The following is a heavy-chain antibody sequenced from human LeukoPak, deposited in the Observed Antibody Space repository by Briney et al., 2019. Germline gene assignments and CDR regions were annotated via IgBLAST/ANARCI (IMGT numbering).Heavy chain of an antibody. J-gene: IGHJ4*02. CDR3: AREYYYDSSGYYGY. V-gene: IGHV1-69*04. CDR1: GGTFSSYA. Sequence: ASVKVSCKASGGTFSSYAISWVRQAPGQGREWMGRIIPILGIANYAQKFQGRVTITADKSTSTAYMELSNLRSEDTAVYYCAREYYYDSSGYYGYWGQGTLVTVSS. CDR2: IIPILGIA. D-gene: IGHD3-22*01.